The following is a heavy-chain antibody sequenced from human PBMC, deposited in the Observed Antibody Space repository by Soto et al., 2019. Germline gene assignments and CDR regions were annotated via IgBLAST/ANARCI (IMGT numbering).Heavy chain of an antibody. CDR3: ATPIDGSHDY. D-gene: IGHD1-26*01. J-gene: IGHJ4*02. Sequence: PGGSLRLSCEVSGFTISTNYMSWVRQAPGKRLEWVSVIFNDGGTYNVDSVKGRFTISRDNSKNTLFLQMNNLRADDTAVYYCATPIDGSHDYWGQGTQVTVSS. V-gene: IGHV3-66*04. CDR1: GFTISTNY. CDR2: IFNDGGT.